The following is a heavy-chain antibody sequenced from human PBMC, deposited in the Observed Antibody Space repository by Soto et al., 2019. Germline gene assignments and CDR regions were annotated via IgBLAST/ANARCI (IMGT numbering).Heavy chain of an antibody. V-gene: IGHV1-18*01. CDR3: ERYAPARELRFLELHNYAYNRMDV. CDR2: ISCYNGKT. CDR1: GYSFTGYG. D-gene: IGHD3-3*01. Sequence: QVQVVQSGDEVKKTGASVRVSCKTSGYSFTGYGISWVRQAPGQGLEWMGWISCYNGKTKNAQKLQGRVTMTTDTSSSTTYMDVRLLRSDAAAIYSCERYAPARELRFLELHNYAYNRMDVWAQGPTAT. J-gene: IGHJ6*02.